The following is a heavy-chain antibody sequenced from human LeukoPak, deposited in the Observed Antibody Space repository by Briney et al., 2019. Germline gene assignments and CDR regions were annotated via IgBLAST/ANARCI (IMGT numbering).Heavy chain of an antibody. D-gene: IGHD3-22*01. CDR1: GGTFTNYA. Sequence: SVKVSCTASGGTFTNYAISWVRQAPGQGLEWMGGIIPIFGTANYAQKFQGRVTITADESTTTAYMELSSLRSEDTAVYYCARDFQIDSSGYLYWGQGTLVTVSS. CDR3: ARDFQIDSSGYLY. J-gene: IGHJ4*02. CDR2: IIPIFGTA. V-gene: IGHV1-69*13.